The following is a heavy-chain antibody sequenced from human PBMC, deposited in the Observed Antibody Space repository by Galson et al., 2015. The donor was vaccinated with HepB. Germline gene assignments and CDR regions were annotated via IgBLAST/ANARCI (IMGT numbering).Heavy chain of an antibody. CDR2: IGSKANNCAT. J-gene: IGHJ5*02. CDR1: GFTFSGSA. Sequence: SLRLSCAASGFTFSGSAMHWVRQTSGKGLEWVGRIGSKANNCATAYAASVKGRFSISRDDSKNTAFLQMTSLKTEDTAVYYCTRLGGLSGYSSAWGQGTLVTVSS. D-gene: IGHD6-25*01. CDR3: TRLGGLSGYSSA. V-gene: IGHV3-73*01.